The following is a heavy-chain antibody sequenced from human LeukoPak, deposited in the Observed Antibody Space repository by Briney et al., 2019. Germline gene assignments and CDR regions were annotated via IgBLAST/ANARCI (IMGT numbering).Heavy chain of an antibody. CDR3: ARGGITGTTRGPTRLNDAFDI. CDR1: GYTFTSYD. CDR2: MNPNSGNT. Sequence: ASVNVSFKASGYTFTSYDINWVRQATGQGLEWMGWMNPNSGNTGYAQKFQGRVTMTRNTSISTAYMELSSLRSDDTAVYYCARGGITGTTRGPTRLNDAFDIWGQGTMVTVSS. D-gene: IGHD1-20*01. V-gene: IGHV1-8*01. J-gene: IGHJ3*02.